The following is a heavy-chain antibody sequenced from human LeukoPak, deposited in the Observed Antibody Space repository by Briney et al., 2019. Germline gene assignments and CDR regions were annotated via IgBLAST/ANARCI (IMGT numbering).Heavy chain of an antibody. V-gene: IGHV4-31*03. CDR3: ARDSRLWFGGFDP. D-gene: IGHD3-10*01. CDR2: IFYSGST. CDR1: GGSITSGGYY. J-gene: IGHJ5*02. Sequence: PSVTLSLTCTVSGGSITSGGYYWSWLRQHPGEGLEWIGYIFYSGSTYYNPSLKRRVTISLNTPKNQFSLRLSSVTAADTAVYYCARDSRLWFGGFDPWGQGTLVTVSS.